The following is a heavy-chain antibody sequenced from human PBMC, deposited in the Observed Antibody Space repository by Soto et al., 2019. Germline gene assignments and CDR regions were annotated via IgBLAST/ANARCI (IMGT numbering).Heavy chain of an antibody. V-gene: IGHV3-7*01. CDR2: IKQDGSEK. CDR1: GFTVSSYW. J-gene: IGHJ4*02. D-gene: IGHD2-8*01. Sequence: GALRLSCAASGFTVSSYWLCWVRQAPGKGLEWVANIKQDGSEKYYVDSVKGRFTISRDNAKNSLYLQMNSLRAEDTAVYYCARGVLGPLGEYFEYWGRGTLVTVSS. CDR3: ARGVLGPLGEYFEY.